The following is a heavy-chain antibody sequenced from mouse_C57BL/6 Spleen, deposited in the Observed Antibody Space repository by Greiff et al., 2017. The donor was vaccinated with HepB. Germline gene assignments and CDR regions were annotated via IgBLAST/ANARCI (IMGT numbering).Heavy chain of an antibody. V-gene: IGHV1-55*01. CDR3: ARGYGSSYVDWYFDV. CDR1: GYTFTSYW. D-gene: IGHD1-1*01. J-gene: IGHJ1*03. Sequence: QVQLQQPGAELVKPGASVKMSCKASGYTFTSYWITWVKQRPGQGLEWIGDIYPGSGSTNYNEKFKSKATLTVDTSSSTAYMQLSSLTSEDSAVYYCARGYGSSYVDWYFDVWGTGTTVTVSS. CDR2: IYPGSGST.